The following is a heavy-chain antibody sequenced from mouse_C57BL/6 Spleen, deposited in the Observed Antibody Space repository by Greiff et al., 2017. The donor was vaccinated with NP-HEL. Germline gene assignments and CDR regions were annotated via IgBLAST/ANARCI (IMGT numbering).Heavy chain of an antibody. CDR2: IDPSDSYT. D-gene: IGHD1-1*01. V-gene: IGHV1-69*01. CDR3: ARLGSHYYGSSYVYFDV. CDR1: GYTFTSYW. Sequence: VQLQQSGAELVMPGASVKLSCKASGYTFTSYWMHWVKQRPGQGLEWIGEIDPSDSYTNYNQKFKGKSTLTVDKSSSTAYMQLSSLTSEDSAVYYCARLGSHYYGSSYVYFDVWGTGTTVTVSS. J-gene: IGHJ1*03.